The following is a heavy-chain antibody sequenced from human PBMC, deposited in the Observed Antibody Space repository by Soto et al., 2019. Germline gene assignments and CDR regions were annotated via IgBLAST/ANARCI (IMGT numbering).Heavy chain of an antibody. Sequence: LACATFGFTVNSYTMNWVRQAPGKELEWVAGNSGSGGSTNYAGSVKGEFTICRDNSTKMLYLQMNSLRAEDTAIYFCANSYSARYFDHWGQGTLVTVSS. D-gene: IGHD1-26*01. CDR3: ANSYSARYFDH. J-gene: IGHJ4*02. V-gene: IGHV3-23*01. CDR1: GFTVNSYT. CDR2: NSGSGGST.